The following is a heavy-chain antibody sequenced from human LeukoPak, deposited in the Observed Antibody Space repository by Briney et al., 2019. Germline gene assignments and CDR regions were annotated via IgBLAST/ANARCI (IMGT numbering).Heavy chain of an antibody. CDR3: ASVGYSNYYYYGMDV. D-gene: IGHD4-4*01. CDR2: IYYSGST. CDR1: GGSISSYY. V-gene: IGHV4-59*08. Sequence: SETLSLTCTVSGGSISSYYWSWIRQPPGKGLEWIGHIYYSGSTNYNPSLKSRVTISVDTSKNQFSLKLSSVTAADTAVYYCASVGYSNYYYYGMDVWGQGTTVTVSS. J-gene: IGHJ6*02.